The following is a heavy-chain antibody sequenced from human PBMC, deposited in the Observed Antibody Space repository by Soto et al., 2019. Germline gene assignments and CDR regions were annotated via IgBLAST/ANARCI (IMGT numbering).Heavy chain of an antibody. J-gene: IGHJ4*02. CDR3: AREETYCGADCYSSFDY. CDR1: GYTFTSYG. V-gene: IGHV1-3*01. Sequence: ASVKVSCKASGYTFTSYGMHWVRQAPGQRLEWMGWINAGSGNTKYSQKFQGRVTISRDTSASTVYMELRSLRSEDAAVYYCAREETYCGADCYSSFDYWGKGTLVTVSS. D-gene: IGHD2-21*01. CDR2: INAGSGNT.